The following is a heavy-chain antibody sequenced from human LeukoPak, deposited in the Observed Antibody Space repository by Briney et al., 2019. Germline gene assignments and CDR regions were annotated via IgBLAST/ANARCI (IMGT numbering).Heavy chain of an antibody. D-gene: IGHD5-18*01. CDR3: AREYSYGLY. CDR2: IKEDGSEK. J-gene: IGHJ4*02. Sequence: GGSLRLSCAASEFTFSSYCMSWVRQAPGKGLEWVANIKEDGSEKYYVESVKGRFTISRDNAKNSLYLQMNSLRAEDTAVYYCAREYSYGLYWGQGTLVTVSS. CDR1: EFTFSSYC. V-gene: IGHV3-7*01.